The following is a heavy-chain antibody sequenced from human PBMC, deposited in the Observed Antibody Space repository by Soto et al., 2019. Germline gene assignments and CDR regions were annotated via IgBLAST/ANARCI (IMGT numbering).Heavy chain of an antibody. CDR1: GFIFKNYA. CDR3: AKAPVCGAGGWFDR. D-gene: IGHD2-21*01. J-gene: IGHJ5*02. CDR2: ISWNSGNL. V-gene: IGHV3-9*01. Sequence: ESQLVESGGGLVQPGRSLRLSCEASGFIFKNYAMVWVRQGPGKGLEWVSSISWNSGNLDYGDSVKGRFTISRDNAKNSRYLQMNGLRAEDTAWYFCAKAPVCGAGGWFDRWGQGTLVTVSP.